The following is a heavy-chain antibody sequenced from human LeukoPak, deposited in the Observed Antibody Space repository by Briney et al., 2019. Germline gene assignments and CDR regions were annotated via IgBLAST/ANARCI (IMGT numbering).Heavy chain of an antibody. CDR1: GGSISSYY. CDR3: ARGDDFWSGSTEDYYYYMDV. V-gene: IGHV4-59*12. Sequence: PSETLSLTCTVSGGSISSYYWSWIRQPPGKGLEWIGYIYYSGSTNYNPSLKSRVTISVDTSKNQFSLKLSSVTAADTAVYYCARGDDFWSGSTEDYYYYMDVWGKGTTVTVSS. D-gene: IGHD3-3*01. CDR2: IYYSGST. J-gene: IGHJ6*03.